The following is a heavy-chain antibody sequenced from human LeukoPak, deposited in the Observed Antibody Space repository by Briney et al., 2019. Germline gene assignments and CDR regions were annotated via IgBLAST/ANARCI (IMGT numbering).Heavy chain of an antibody. J-gene: IGHJ4*02. CDR2: IDWDDDK. D-gene: IGHD5-18*01. V-gene: IGHV2-70*11. CDR1: GFSLRSNGMC. Sequence: GSGPTLVKPTETLTLTCTFSGFSLRSNGMCVSWIRQPPGKALEWLSRIDWDDDKYYSTSLKTRLTISKDTSKNQVVLTMTNMDPVDTATYYCAREDTAVVTFDDWGQGTLDTVSS. CDR3: AREDTAVVTFDD.